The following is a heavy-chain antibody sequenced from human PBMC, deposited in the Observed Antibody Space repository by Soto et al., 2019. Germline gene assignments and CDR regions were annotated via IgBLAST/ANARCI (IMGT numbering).Heavy chain of an antibody. V-gene: IGHV1-69*01. CDR1: GDTFSNYA. CDR3: ARVLPGGWVEPGAIRGYLDT. J-gene: IGHJ4*02. Sequence: QVQLVQSGAAVKEPGSSVKVSCKASGDTFSNYATTWVRQAPGQGLEWMGAIIPLFGTITYAQNFQGRVTITADESTRTAYMELSSRRSDDTAVYYCARVLPGGWVEPGAIRGYLDTWGQGTLVTVSS. CDR2: IIPLFGTI. D-gene: IGHD6-19*01.